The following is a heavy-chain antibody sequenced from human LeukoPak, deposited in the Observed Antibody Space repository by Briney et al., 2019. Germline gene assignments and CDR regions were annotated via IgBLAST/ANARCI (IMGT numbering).Heavy chain of an antibody. Sequence: TGGSLRLSCAASGFTFSSYWMHWVRQAPGKGLAWVSRINTDGSYIHYTDSVKGRFTISRDNAKNTLYLQMNSLRAEDTAICYCTRDSYDSNYYYGMDVWGQGTTVIVSS. CDR1: GFTFSSYW. CDR2: INTDGSYI. CDR3: TRDSYDSNYYYGMDV. D-gene: IGHD3-3*01. J-gene: IGHJ6*02. V-gene: IGHV3-74*01.